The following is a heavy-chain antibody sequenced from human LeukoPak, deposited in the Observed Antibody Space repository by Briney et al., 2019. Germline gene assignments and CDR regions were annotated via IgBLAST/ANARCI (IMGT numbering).Heavy chain of an antibody. CDR1: GGSISSGGYY. J-gene: IGHJ4*02. V-gene: IGHV4-31*03. CDR3: ARGRDYDSSGHYFDY. D-gene: IGHD3-22*01. CDR2: IYYSGST. Sequence: SETLSLTCTVSGGSISSGGYYWSWIRQHPGKGLEWIGYIYYSGSTYYNPSLKSRVTISVDTSKNQFSLKLSSVTAADTAVYYCARGRDYDSSGHYFDYWGQGTLVTVSS.